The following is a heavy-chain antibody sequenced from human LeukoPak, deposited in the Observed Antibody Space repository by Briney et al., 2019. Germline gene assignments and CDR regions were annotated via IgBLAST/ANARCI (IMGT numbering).Heavy chain of an antibody. D-gene: IGHD2-15*01. J-gene: IGHJ4*02. CDR2: INPNSGGT. CDR3: ARARASGRSGFDY. CDR1: GYTFTGYY. V-gene: IGHV1-2*04. Sequence: ASVKVSCKASGYTFTGYYMHWVRQAPGQGLEWMGWINPNSGGTNYAQKFQGWVAMTRDTSISTAYMELSRLRSDDTAVYYCARARASGRSGFDYWGQGTLVTVSS.